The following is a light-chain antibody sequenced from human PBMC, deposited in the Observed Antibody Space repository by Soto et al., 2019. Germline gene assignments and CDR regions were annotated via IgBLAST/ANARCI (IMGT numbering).Light chain of an antibody. J-gene: IGKJ2*01. V-gene: IGKV1-9*01. CDR2: AAS. CDR3: QQLNSYPPYT. Sequence: DIQMTQSPSSLSATVGDSVTITCRASQGISSYLAWYQQKPGKAPKLLIYAASTLQSGVPSRFSGSGSGTDFTLTISSLQPEDFATYYCQQLNSYPPYTFGQGTKLEIK. CDR1: QGISSY.